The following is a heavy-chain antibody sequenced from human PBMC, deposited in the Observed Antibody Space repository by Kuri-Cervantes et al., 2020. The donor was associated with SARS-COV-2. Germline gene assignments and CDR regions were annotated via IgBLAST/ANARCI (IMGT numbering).Heavy chain of an antibody. CDR3: ARDSIITHLFGEGTIWGGAFDI. CDR1: GFIFSDYY. V-gene: IGHV3-66*03. CDR2: RG. J-gene: IGHJ3*02. D-gene: IGHD3-16*01. Sequence: ETLSLTCTASGFIFSDYYMTWIRQAPGKGLEWVSLRGRHADSVKGRFAISRDNPKNTLFPQMNRLRPEDTAVYYCARDSIITHLFGEGTIWGGAFDIWGQGTTVTVSS.